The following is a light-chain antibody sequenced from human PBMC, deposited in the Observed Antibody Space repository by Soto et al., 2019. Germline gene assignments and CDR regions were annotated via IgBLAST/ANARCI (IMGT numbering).Light chain of an antibody. CDR3: PQYSTSPWT. V-gene: IGKV4-1*01. CDR1: QTIFYSSNRKDY. Sequence: DIVMTQSPDSLAVSLGERATINCRSSQTIFYSSNRKDYLAWYQQKTGQHHRVLSYWEYTRESGVPDRGSGSGAGSDCTRTISNLKAEDGAVYGCPQYSTSPWTVGQVTKVEIK. J-gene: IGKJ1*01. CDR2: WEY.